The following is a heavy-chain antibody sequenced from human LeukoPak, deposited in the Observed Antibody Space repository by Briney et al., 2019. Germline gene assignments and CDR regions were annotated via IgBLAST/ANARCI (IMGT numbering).Heavy chain of an antibody. Sequence: GGSLRLSCAGSGFTLSSNWMHWVRQGPGKGLVWVSRIYSDGSRTNYADSVKGRFTISGDNAKNTLYLQMNSLRAEDTAVYYCARSGRRGAFDIWGQGTMVTVSS. CDR1: GFTLSSNW. CDR3: ARSGRRGAFDI. J-gene: IGHJ3*02. V-gene: IGHV3-74*01. D-gene: IGHD1-26*01. CDR2: IYSDGSRT.